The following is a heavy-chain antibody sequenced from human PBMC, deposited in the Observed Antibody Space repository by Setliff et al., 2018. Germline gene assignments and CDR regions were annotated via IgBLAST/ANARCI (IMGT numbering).Heavy chain of an antibody. CDR1: GDSNNPYY. CDR2: IYYSGAT. CDR3: ARGLNSDSWTFAY. J-gene: IGHJ4*02. V-gene: IGHV4-59*08. Sequence: PSETLSLTCSVSGDSNNPYYWTWIRQPPGKGLEWIGFIYYSGATTYNPSLKSRVTISIDTSKNQFSLNLNSVTAADTAMYYCARGLNSDSWTFAYWGQGSLVTVSS. D-gene: IGHD2-15*01.